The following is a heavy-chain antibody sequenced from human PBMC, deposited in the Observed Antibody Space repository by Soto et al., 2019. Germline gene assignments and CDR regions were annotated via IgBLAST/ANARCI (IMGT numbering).Heavy chain of an antibody. CDR3: ARLSYDSGGYYLFDY. CDR1: GYKVTSYW. CDR2: IYPGDSDT. J-gene: IGHJ4*02. Sequence: GESLKISCKGSGYKVTSYWIAWVRQMPGKGLEWMGIIYPGDSDTKYSPSFQGQVTISADKSTSTAYVQWSSLKASDTAMYYCARLSYDSGGYYLFDYWGQGTLVTVSS. D-gene: IGHD3-22*01. V-gene: IGHV5-51*01.